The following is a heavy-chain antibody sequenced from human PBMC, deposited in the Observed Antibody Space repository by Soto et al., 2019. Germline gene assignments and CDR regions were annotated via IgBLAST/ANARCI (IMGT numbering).Heavy chain of an antibody. CDR1: GYTFTNDY. Sequence: QVQLVQSGAEVKKPGASVKVSCKASGYTFTNDYMHWVRQAPGQGLEWMGIINPSTGTTSYAQKFQGRVTMTRDSSTSTVHMELSSLRSDDTAVYYCARGSWDRGRGVKEVDYWGQGTLVTVSS. CDR3: ARGSWDRGRGVKEVDY. CDR2: INPSTGTT. J-gene: IGHJ4*02. V-gene: IGHV1-46*01. D-gene: IGHD3-10*01.